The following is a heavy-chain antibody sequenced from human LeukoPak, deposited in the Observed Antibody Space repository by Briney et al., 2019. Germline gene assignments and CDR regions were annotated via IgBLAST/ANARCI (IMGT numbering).Heavy chain of an antibody. J-gene: IGHJ3*02. CDR1: GFTFTSSA. D-gene: IGHD1-1*01. Sequence: ASVKVSCKASGFTFTSSAMQWVRQARGQRLEWIGWIVVGSGNTNYAQRFQERVTITRDMSTSTAYMELSSLGSEDTAVYYCAADPLKYDLDAFDIWGQGTMVTVSS. V-gene: IGHV1-58*02. CDR2: IVVGSGNT. CDR3: AADPLKYDLDAFDI.